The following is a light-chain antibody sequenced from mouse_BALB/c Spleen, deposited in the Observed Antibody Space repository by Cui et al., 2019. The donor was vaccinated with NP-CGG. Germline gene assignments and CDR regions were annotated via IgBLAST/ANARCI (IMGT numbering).Light chain of an antibody. V-gene: IGLV1*01. Sequence: QAVVTQYSALTTSPGETVTLTCRSSTGAVTTNNYANWVQEKPDHLFTGLIGGTNNRVPGVPARFSGSLIGDKAALTITGAQTEDEAIYFCALWYSNHWVFGGGTKLTVL. CDR3: ALWYSNHWV. CDR2: GTN. CDR1: TGAVTTNNY. J-gene: IGLJ1*01.